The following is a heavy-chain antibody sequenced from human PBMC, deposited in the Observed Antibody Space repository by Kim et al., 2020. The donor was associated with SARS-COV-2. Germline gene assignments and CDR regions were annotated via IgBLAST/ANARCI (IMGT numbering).Heavy chain of an antibody. CDR1: GGSISSSSYY. CDR3: ARTIWFGESLEDY. CDR2: IYYSGST. Sequence: SETLSLTCTVSGGSISSSSYYWGWIRQPPGKGLEWIGSIYYSGSTYYNPSLKSRVTISVDTSKNQFSLKLSSVTAADTAVYYCARTIWFGESLEDYLGQG. D-gene: IGHD3-10*01. J-gene: IGHJ4*02. V-gene: IGHV4-39*01.